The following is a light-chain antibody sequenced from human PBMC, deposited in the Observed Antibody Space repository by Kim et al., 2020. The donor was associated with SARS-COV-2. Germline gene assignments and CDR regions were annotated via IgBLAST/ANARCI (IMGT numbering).Light chain of an antibody. CDR1: KLGDKY. V-gene: IGLV3-1*01. CDR3: QTWDSSTVV. Sequence: VSPGQTASLTCSGDKLGDKYACWYQQKPGQSPVLVIYQDSKRPSGIPERFSGSNSGNTATLTISGTQAMDEADYYCQTWDSSTVVFGGGTKLTVL. J-gene: IGLJ2*01. CDR2: QDS.